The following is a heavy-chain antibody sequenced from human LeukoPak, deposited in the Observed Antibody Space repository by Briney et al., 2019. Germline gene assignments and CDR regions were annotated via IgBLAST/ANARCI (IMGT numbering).Heavy chain of an antibody. V-gene: IGHV1-69*05. CDR1: GGTFSSYA. CDR3: ARENTVTRFDY. D-gene: IGHD4-17*01. J-gene: IGHJ4*02. CDR2: IIPSFGTA. Sequence: GASVKVSCKASGGTFSSYAISWVRQAPGQGLERMGRIIPSFGTANYAQKFQGRVTITTDESTSTAYMELSSLRSEDTAVYYCARENTVTRFDYWGQGTLVTVSS.